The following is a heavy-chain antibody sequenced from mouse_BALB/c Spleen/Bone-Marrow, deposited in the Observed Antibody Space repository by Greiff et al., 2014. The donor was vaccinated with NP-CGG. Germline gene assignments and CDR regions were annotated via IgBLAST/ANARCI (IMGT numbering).Heavy chain of an antibody. CDR2: IDPANGST. CDR1: GFNIKDTY. Sequence: LVESGAELVKPGASVKLSCTASGFNIKDTYMHWVKQRPEQGLEWIGRIDPANGSTKYDPKFQGKATITADTSSNTAYLQLSSLTSEDTAVYYCAPYYYGSSQFAYWGQGTLVTVSA. J-gene: IGHJ3*01. D-gene: IGHD1-1*01. V-gene: IGHV14-3*02. CDR3: APYYYGSSQFAY.